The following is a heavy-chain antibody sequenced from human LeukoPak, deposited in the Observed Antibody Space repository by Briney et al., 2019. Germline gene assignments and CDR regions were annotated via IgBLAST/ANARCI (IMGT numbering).Heavy chain of an antibody. D-gene: IGHD2-2*01. CDR3: ARGAVPAALYYFDY. J-gene: IGHJ4*02. CDR1: GFPFSTYS. Sequence: GGSLRLSCAASGFPFSTYSMNWVRQAPGKGLEWISYISSSSNTIYYADSVKGRFTISRDNAKNSLYLQMNSLRAEDTAVYYCARGAVPAALYYFDYWGQGTLVTVSS. CDR2: ISSSSNTI. V-gene: IGHV3-48*04.